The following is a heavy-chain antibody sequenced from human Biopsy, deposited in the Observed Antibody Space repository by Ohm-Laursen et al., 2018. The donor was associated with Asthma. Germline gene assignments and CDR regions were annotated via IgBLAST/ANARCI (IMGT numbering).Heavy chain of an antibody. CDR2: IYSGGTS. CDR1: VFTVNRDH. CDR3: ARGDSSNWSHYYFDY. D-gene: IGHD3-22*01. V-gene: IGHV3-53*01. J-gene: IGHJ4*02. Sequence: SLRLSCAAFVFTVNRDHMFWVRQAPGKRLEWVSVIYSGGTSDTADSVRGRFTISRDFYKNTLYLQMDSLRAEDTAVYYCARGDSSNWSHYYFDYWGQGTLVTFSS.